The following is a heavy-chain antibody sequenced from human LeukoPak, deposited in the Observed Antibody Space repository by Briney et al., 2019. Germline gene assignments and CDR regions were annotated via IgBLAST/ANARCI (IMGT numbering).Heavy chain of an antibody. CDR2: IYYSGST. CDR1: GGSISSSNW. J-gene: IGHJ5*02. CDR3: ARDTGYYGSGSSDWFDP. V-gene: IGHV4-4*02. Sequence: SETLSLTCAVSGGSISSSNWWSWVRQPPGKGLEWIGYIYYSGSTNYNPSLRSRVTISVDTSKNQFSLKLSSVTAADTAVYYCARDTGYYGSGSSDWFDPWGQGTLVTVSS. D-gene: IGHD3-10*01.